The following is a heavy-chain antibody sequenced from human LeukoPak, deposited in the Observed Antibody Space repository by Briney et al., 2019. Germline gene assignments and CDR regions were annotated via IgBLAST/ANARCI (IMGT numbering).Heavy chain of an antibody. CDR2: ISPYNGGT. Sequence: ASLKVSCKASGYTFTGYYVHWVRQAPGQGLEWIGSISPYNGGTKFAQTFKGRVSMTRDASMSTASMELRSLTSDDTAVYYCARGKVGVDWCFDFWGRGTLVSVSS. D-gene: IGHD1-26*01. CDR1: GYTFTGYY. V-gene: IGHV1-2*02. J-gene: IGHJ2*01. CDR3: ARGKVGVDWCFDF.